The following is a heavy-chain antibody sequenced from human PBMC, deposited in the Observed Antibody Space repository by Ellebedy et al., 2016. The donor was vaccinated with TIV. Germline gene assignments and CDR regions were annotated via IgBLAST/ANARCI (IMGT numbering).Heavy chain of an antibody. CDR1: GYTFTGYY. CDR3: AREHVPGIAAAGSTRWFDP. V-gene: IGHV1-2*02. J-gene: IGHJ5*02. D-gene: IGHD6-13*01. CDR2: INPNSGGT. Sequence: ASVKVSCKASGYTFTGYYMHWVRQAPGQGLEWMGWINPNSGGTNYAQKFQGRVTMTRDTSLSTAYMELSRLRSDDTAVYYCAREHVPGIAAAGSTRWFDPWGQGTLVTVSS.